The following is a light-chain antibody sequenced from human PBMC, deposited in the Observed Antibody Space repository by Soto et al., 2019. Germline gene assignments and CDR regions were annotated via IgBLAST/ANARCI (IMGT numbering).Light chain of an antibody. CDR2: EVT. CDR3: SSYKSSTNYV. J-gene: IGLJ1*01. Sequence: QSALTQPASVSGSPGQSITISCTGTGSDVGGYDYVSWYQHHPGKAPKVMIYEVTNRPSGVSNRFSGSKSGNTASLTISGLLAEDEADSYRSSYKSSTNYVFGTGTKVTVL. CDR1: GSDVGGYDY. V-gene: IGLV2-14*01.